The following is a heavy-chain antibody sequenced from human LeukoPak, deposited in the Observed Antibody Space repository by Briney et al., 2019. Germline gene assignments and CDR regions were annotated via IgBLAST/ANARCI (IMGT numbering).Heavy chain of an antibody. D-gene: IGHD6-13*01. V-gene: IGHV3-30-3*01. J-gene: IGHJ6*02. CDR1: GFTFSSYA. CDR2: ISYDETNK. Sequence: GRSLRLSCAASGFTFSSYAMHWVRQAPGEGLEWVAVISYDETNKYYPDSVKGRFTISGDNSKNTLYLQMNSLRPEDTAVYYCARGSNWFYYYYTMDVWGQGTTVTVSS. CDR3: ARGSNWFYYYYTMDV.